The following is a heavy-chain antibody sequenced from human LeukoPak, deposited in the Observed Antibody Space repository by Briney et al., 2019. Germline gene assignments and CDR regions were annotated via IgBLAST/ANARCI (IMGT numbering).Heavy chain of an antibody. J-gene: IGHJ6*02. V-gene: IGHV3-7*01. CDR3: ARSVGAGNNYFYYGMDV. Sequence: GSLRLSCEGSGFIFRDFYMTWVRQAPGTGLEWVATINQDGNAEYYVDSVKGRFTMSRDNAKNSVYLQMDSLRAEETAVYYCARSVGAGNNYFYYGMDVWGQGTTVTVSS. D-gene: IGHD1-26*01. CDR2: INQDGNAE. CDR1: GFIFRDFY.